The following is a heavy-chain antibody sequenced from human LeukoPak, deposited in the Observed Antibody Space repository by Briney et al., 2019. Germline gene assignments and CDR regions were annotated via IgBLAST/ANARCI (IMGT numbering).Heavy chain of an antibody. D-gene: IGHD3-22*01. V-gene: IGHV1-18*01. CDR1: GYTFTSYG. J-gene: IGHJ4*02. Sequence: ASVKVSCKASGYTFTSYGISWVRQAPGQGLEWMGWISAYDGNTHYAQKFQGRVTMTTDTSTSTAYMELRSLRSDDTAVYYCARAGHRRYYYDNGYDYWGQGTLVTVSS. CDR2: ISAYDGNT. CDR3: ARAGHRRYYYDNGYDY.